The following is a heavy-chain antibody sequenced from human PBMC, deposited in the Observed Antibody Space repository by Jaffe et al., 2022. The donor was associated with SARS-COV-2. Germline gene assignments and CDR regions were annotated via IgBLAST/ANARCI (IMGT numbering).Heavy chain of an antibody. V-gene: IGHV3-30*04. CDR3: ARGGRSNGSVGYSGYDSRYPDY. J-gene: IGHJ4*02. CDR1: GFTFSSYA. D-gene: IGHD5-12*01. CDR2: ISYDGSNK. Sequence: QVQLVESGGGVVQPGRSLRLSCAASGFTFSSYAMHWVRQAPGKGLEWVAVISYDGSNKYYADSVKGRFTISRDNSKNTLYLQMNSLRAEDTAVYYCARGGRSNGSVGYSGYDSRYPDYWGQGTLVTVSS.